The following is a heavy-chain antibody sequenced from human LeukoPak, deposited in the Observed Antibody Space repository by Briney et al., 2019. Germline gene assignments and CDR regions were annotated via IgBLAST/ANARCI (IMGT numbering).Heavy chain of an antibody. V-gene: IGHV4-39*01. D-gene: IGHD3-10*01. J-gene: IGHJ4*02. CDR2: IYYSGST. CDR3: ARGRVRGVIDY. CDR1: GGSISSSSYY. Sequence: SETLSLTCTVSGGSISSSSYYWGWIRQPPGKGLEWIGSIYYSGSTYYNPSLKSRVTISVDTSKNQFSLKLSSVTAADTAVYYCARGRVRGVIDYWGQGTLVTVSS.